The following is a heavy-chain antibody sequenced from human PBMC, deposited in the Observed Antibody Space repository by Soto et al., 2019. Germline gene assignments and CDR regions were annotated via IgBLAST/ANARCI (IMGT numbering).Heavy chain of an antibody. CDR2: ISYDGSNK. CDR3: AKPHYYDSSGFDY. J-gene: IGHJ4*02. D-gene: IGHD3-22*01. V-gene: IGHV3-30*18. CDR1: GFTFSSYG. Sequence: GGSLRLSCAASGFTFSSYGMHWVRQAPGKGLEWVAVISYDGSNKYYADSVKGRFTISRDNSKNTLYLQMNSLRAEDTAVYYCAKPHYYDSSGFDYWGQGTLVTVSS.